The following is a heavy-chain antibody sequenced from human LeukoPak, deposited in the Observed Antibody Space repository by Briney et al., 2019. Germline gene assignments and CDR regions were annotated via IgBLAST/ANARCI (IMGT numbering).Heavy chain of an antibody. Sequence: GASVKVSCKASGYTFTSYYMHWVRQAPGQGLEWMGIINPSGGSTSYAQKFQGRVTMTRDTTTSTVYMELSSLRSEDTAVYYCARVRSGWYYFDYWGQGTLVTVSS. CDR1: GYTFTSYY. J-gene: IGHJ4*02. V-gene: IGHV1-46*01. CDR3: ARVRSGWYYFDY. D-gene: IGHD6-19*01. CDR2: INPSGGST.